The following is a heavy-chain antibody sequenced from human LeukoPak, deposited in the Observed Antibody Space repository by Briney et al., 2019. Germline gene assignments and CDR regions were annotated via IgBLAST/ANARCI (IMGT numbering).Heavy chain of an antibody. CDR2: ISHSGST. J-gene: IGHJ5*02. V-gene: IGHV4-30-2*01. Sequence: SETLSLTCAVSGGSISSGGYFWSWIRQHPGKGLEWIGYISHSGSTYYNPSLKSRVTISLDMSKNHFSLSLSSLTSADTAVYYCARTGYSHGYWFDAWGQGTLVTVSS. D-gene: IGHD5-18*01. CDR3: ARTGYSHGYWFDA. CDR1: GGSISSGGYF.